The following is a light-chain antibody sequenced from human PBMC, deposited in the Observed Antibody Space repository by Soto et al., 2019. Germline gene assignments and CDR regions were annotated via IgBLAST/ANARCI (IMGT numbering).Light chain of an antibody. CDR1: QTISSW. J-gene: IGKJ1*01. V-gene: IGKV1-5*03. Sequence: DIQMTQSPSTLSGSVGDRVTITCRASQTISSWLAWYQQKPGKAPKLLIYKASTLKSGVPSRFSGSGSGTEFTLTISSLQPDDFATYYRQHYNSYSEAFDQGTKVELK. CDR3: QHYNSYSEA. CDR2: KAS.